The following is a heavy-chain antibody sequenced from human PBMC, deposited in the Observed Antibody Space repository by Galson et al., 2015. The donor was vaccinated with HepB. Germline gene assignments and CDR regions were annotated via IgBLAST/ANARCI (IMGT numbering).Heavy chain of an antibody. J-gene: IGHJ5*02. CDR1: GDPINNYY. CDR3: ARTPSRVGCGS. D-gene: IGHD2-21*01. V-gene: IGHV4-59*01. CDR2: IYYSGST. Sequence: ETLSLTCIVPGDPINNYYWSWLRQSPGKGLEWIGYIYYSGSTKYNPSFTSRVTISVDTSKNQFPLRLNSGTPADPANYFCARTPSRVGCGSWDQGTQVTVSS.